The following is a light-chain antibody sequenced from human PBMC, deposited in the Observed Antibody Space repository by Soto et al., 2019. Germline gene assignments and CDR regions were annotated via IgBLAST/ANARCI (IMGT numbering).Light chain of an antibody. CDR2: NNN. J-gene: IGLJ1*01. CDR3: ATSDDSLTGFV. V-gene: IGLV1-44*01. Sequence: QSVLTQPPSASGTPGQRVTISCCESSSNIGSYTVNWYQQLPGMAPKLLIYNNNQRPSGVPDRFSGSKSGTSASLAISGLQSQDEADYYCATSDDSLTGFVFGTGTKVTVL. CDR1: SSNIGSYT.